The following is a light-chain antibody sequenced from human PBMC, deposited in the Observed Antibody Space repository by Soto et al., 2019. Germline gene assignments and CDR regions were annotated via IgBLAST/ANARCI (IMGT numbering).Light chain of an antibody. V-gene: IGKV3-11*01. CDR3: HQRAGWPPT. J-gene: IGKJ4*01. CDR1: RSVNNF. Sequence: EIVLTQSPVTLTLSPGERATLSCRATRSVNNFVAWYQQKPGQAPSLLISDASNRATGIPDRFSGSGSGTDFTLTLNSREPEDFAVYFCHQRAGWPPTFGGGTKVEIK. CDR2: DAS.